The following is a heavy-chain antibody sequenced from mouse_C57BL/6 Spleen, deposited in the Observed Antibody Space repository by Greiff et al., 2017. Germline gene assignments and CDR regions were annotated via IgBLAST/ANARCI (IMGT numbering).Heavy chain of an antibody. J-gene: IGHJ2*01. D-gene: IGHD2-14*01. V-gene: IGHV5-9-1*02. CDR2: ISSGGDYI. CDR3: TRDKIGCLDD. CDR1: GYTFRSYA. Sequence: EVKVEEPGAGLVKPGGSLKLSCAASGYTFRSYAMTWVRQTPGKRLEWVAYISSGGDYIYYADTVKGRFTISRDNARNTLYMQISRLKSEDTAMYYCTRDKIGCLDDWGQGTTLTVSS.